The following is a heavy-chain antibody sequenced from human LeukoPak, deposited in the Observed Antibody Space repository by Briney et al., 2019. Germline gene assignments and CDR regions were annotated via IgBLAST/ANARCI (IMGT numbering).Heavy chain of an antibody. Sequence: ASVKVSCKASGYTFTGYYMHWVRQAPGQGLEWMGWINPNSGGTNYAQKFQGRVTMTRDTSISTAYMELSKLRSDDTAVYYCARPQEGITIAVAGTGYWFDPWGQGTLVTVSS. CDR2: INPNSGGT. V-gene: IGHV1-2*02. D-gene: IGHD6-19*01. CDR3: ARPQEGITIAVAGTGYWFDP. J-gene: IGHJ5*02. CDR1: GYTFTGYY.